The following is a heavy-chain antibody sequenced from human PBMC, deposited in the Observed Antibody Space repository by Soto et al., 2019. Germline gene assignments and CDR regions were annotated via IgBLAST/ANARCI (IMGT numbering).Heavy chain of an antibody. D-gene: IGHD3-9*01. CDR3: AREDILGTRSFDY. CDR1: GFAFSGYS. J-gene: IGHJ4*02. V-gene: IGHV3-48*02. CDR2: ISSGSKTI. Sequence: LRLSCAASGFAFSGYSVNWVRQAPGKGLEWVSYISSGSKTIYYADSVKGRFTVSRDNARNSQYLQMNSLRDEDTAVYYCAREDILGTRSFDYWGQGTLVTVSS.